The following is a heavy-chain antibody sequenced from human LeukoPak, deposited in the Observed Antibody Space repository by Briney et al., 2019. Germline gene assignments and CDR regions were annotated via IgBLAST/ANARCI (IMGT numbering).Heavy chain of an antibody. D-gene: IGHD2-2*01. CDR2: ISGSGGST. J-gene: IGHJ4*02. V-gene: IGHV3-23*01. Sequence: GGSLRLSCAASTFTFSDYSMSWVRQAPGKGLEWVSAISGSGGSTYYADSVKGRFTISRDNSKNTLYLQMNSLRAEDTAVYYCAKAPLIVVVPAHYFDYWGQGTLVTVSS. CDR1: TFTFSDYS. CDR3: AKAPLIVVVPAHYFDY.